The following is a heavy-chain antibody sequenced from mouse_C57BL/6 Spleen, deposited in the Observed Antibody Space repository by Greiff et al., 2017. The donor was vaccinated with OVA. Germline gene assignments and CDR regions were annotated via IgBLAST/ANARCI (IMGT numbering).Heavy chain of an antibody. CDR1: GFTFSDYY. D-gene: IGHD1-1*01. CDR3: ARVSGQYLSTTVGAMDY. V-gene: IGHV5-16*01. CDR2: INYDGGST. J-gene: IGHJ4*01. Sequence: EVHVVESEGGLVQPGSSMKLSCTASGFTFSDYYMTWVRQVPEKGLEWVANINYDGGSTYYLDSLKGRFIISRDNAKNILYLQMSSLKSEYTATYYGARVSGQYLSTTVGAMDYWGQGTSVTVSS.